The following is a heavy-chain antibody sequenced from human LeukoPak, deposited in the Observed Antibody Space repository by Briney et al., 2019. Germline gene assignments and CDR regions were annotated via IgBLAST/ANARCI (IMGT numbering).Heavy chain of an antibody. D-gene: IGHD6-19*01. CDR2: IYSGGST. CDR1: GFTVSSNY. J-gene: IGHJ4*02. Sequence: GGSLSLSCAASGFTVSSNYMSWVRQAPGKGLEWVSVIYSGGSTYYADSVKGRFTISRDNSKNTLYLQMNSLRAEDTAVYYCARDAVDSSGWYYFDYWGQGTLVTVSS. V-gene: IGHV3-53*01. CDR3: ARDAVDSSGWYYFDY.